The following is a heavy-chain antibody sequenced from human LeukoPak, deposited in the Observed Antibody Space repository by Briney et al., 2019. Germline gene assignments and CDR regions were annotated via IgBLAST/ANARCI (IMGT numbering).Heavy chain of an antibody. J-gene: IGHJ4*02. CDR2: INHSGCT. CDR3: ARRPYCSGGSCYGYYFDY. D-gene: IGHD2-15*01. Sequence: SETLSLTCAVYGGSFSGYYWSWIRQPPGKGLEWIGEINHSGCTNYNPSLKSRVTISVDTSKNQFSLKLSSVTAADTAVYYCARRPYCSGGSCYGYYFDYWGQGTLVTVSS. V-gene: IGHV4-34*01. CDR1: GGSFSGYY.